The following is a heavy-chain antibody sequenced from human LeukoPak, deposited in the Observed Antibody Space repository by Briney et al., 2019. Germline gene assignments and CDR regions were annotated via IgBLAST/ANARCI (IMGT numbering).Heavy chain of an antibody. CDR1: GFTFSTYG. CDR2: IWWDGSNK. D-gene: IGHD5-24*01. V-gene: IGHV3-33*01. CDR3: ARDSGSDGYNSNFDY. J-gene: IGHJ4*02. Sequence: PGSSLRLSCAASGFTFSTYGMHWVRQAPGKGLEWVAVIWWDGSNKYYEDSVKGRFTISRDNSKNTLYLQMNSLRVEDTAVYYCARDSGSDGYNSNFDYWGQGTLVTVSS.